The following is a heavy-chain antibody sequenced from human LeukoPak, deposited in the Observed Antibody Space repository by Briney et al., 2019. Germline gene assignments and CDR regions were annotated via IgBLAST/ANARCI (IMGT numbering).Heavy chain of an antibody. CDR2: IDPNGTT. J-gene: IGHJ5*02. CDR3: ARGKRNIAAAGGAFAS. Sequence: SETLSLTCAVYGGAFSGYSWSWIRQPPGKGLEWIGEIDPNGTTNYNPSLKSRVTVPVDTCKNQFSLKLSSVTAADTAVYYCARGKRNIAAAGGAFASWGQGTLVTVSS. D-gene: IGHD6-13*01. V-gene: IGHV4-34*01. CDR1: GGAFSGYS.